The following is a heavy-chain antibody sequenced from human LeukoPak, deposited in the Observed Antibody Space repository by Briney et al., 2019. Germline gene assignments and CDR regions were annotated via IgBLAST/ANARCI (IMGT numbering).Heavy chain of an antibody. D-gene: IGHD7-27*01. J-gene: IGHJ4*02. CDR1: GGSFSGYY. CDR3: ARLAYLGILDY. Sequence: SETLSLTCAVYGGSFSGYYWSWIRQPPGKGLEWTGSIYYSGSTYYNPSLKSRVTISVDTSKNQFSLKLSSVTAPDTAVYYCARLAYLGILDYWGQGTLVTVSS. CDR2: IYYSGST. V-gene: IGHV4-34*01.